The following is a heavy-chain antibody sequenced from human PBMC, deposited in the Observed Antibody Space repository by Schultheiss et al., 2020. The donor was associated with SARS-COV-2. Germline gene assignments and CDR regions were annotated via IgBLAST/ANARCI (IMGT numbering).Heavy chain of an antibody. Sequence: SQTLSLTCTVSGGSISSGGHYWSWIRQPPGKGLEWIGYIYYSGSTNYNPSLKSRVTISVDTSKNQLSLKLSSVTAADTAVYYCARVRIAARSNFDYWGQGTLVTVSS. D-gene: IGHD6-6*01. CDR2: IYYSGST. CDR1: GGSISSGGHY. V-gene: IGHV4-61*08. J-gene: IGHJ4*02. CDR3: ARVRIAARSNFDY.